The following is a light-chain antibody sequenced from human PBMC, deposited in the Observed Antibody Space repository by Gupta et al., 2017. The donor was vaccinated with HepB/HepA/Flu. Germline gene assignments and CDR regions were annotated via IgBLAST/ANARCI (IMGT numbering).Light chain of an antibody. CDR1: QSVSSY. CDR2: DAS. J-gene: IGKJ3*01. V-gene: IGKV3-11*01. Sequence: EIVLTQSPATLSLSPGERATLSCRASQSVSSYLAWYQQKPGQAPRLLIYDASNRDTGIPARFSGSGYGKDVALTISSREQEDFAGYYCQQRSNWPLFTFGHGTKVDIK. CDR3: QQRSNWPLFT.